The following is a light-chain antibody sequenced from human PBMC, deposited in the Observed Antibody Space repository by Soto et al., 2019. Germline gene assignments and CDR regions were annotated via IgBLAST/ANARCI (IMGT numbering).Light chain of an antibody. J-gene: IGLJ1*01. CDR1: SSDVGDYPY. Sequence: QSALTQPASVSGSPGQSITISCTGTSSDVGDYPYVSWYQQHPGEVPKLIIYEVTNRPSGVTSRFSGSKSENTASLTISGLQAEDEADYYCSSYSATNTLVFXGGTKVTVL. CDR3: SSYSATNTLV. V-gene: IGLV2-14*01. CDR2: EVT.